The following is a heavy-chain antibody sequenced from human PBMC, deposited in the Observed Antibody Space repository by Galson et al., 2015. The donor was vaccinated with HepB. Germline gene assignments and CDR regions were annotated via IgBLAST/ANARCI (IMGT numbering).Heavy chain of an antibody. J-gene: IGHJ3*02. CDR3: ARGPTKITARPRRVGYAFDI. V-gene: IGHV4-34*01. Sequence: ETLSLTCAVYGGSFSGYYWSWIRQPPGKGLEWIGEINHSGSTNYNPSLKSRVTISVDTSKNQFSLKLSSVTAADTAAYYCARGPTKITARPRRVGYAFDIWGQGTMVTVSS. CDR1: GGSFSGYY. CDR2: INHSGST. D-gene: IGHD6-6*01.